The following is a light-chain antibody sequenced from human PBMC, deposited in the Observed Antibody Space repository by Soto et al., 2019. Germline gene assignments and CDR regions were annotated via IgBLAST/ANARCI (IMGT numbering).Light chain of an antibody. CDR2: EVS. Sequence: QSALTQPASVSGSPGQSITISCTGTSRDLGGYNYVSWYQQHPGKAPKLMIYEVSNRPSGVSNRFSGSKSGNTASLTISGLQAEDEADYYCSSYTSSSSWVFGGATKLTVL. V-gene: IGLV2-14*01. J-gene: IGLJ3*02. CDR1: SRDLGGYNY. CDR3: SSYTSSSSWV.